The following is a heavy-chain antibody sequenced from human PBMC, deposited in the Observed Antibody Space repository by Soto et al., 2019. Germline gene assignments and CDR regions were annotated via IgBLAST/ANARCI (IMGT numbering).Heavy chain of an antibody. J-gene: IGHJ6*02. D-gene: IGHD3-10*01. V-gene: IGHV1-46*01. CDR2: INPSGGST. Sequence: DSVKVYCKASGSTFTSYYMHWVRQAPGQGLEWMGIINPSGGSTSYAQKFQGRVTMTRDTSTSTVYMELSSLRSEDTAVYYCARDSFDYYGSGSYYGDYYYYGMDVWGQGTTVTVSS. CDR1: GSTFTSYY. CDR3: ARDSFDYYGSGSYYGDYYYYGMDV.